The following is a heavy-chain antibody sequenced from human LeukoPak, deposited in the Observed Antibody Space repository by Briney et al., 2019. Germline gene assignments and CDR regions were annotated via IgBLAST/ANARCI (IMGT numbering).Heavy chain of an antibody. V-gene: IGHV3-74*01. D-gene: IGHD3-3*01. Sequence: PGGSLRLSCAASGFIFSDHWMHWVRQAPGKGLVWLSRINNDGSSTIYADSVKGRFTFSRDDAENTLFLKMSSLRVEDTAVYYCVRERNNFWSGHHSIFDSWGQGTLVTVSS. CDR2: INNDGSST. CDR1: GFIFSDHW. CDR3: VRERNNFWSGHHSIFDS. J-gene: IGHJ4*02.